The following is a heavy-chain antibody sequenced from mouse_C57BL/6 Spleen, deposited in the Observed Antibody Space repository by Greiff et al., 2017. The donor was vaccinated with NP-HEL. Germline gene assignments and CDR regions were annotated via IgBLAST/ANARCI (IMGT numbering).Heavy chain of an antibody. V-gene: IGHV5-17*01. CDR2: ISSGSSTI. Sequence: EVQGVESGGCLVKPGGSLKLSCAASGFTFSDYGMHWVRQAPEKGLAWVAYISSGSSTIYYADTVKGRFTISRDNAKNTLFLQMTSLRSEDTAMYYCARDTTVVSYWYFDVWGTGTTVTVSS. D-gene: IGHD1-1*01. CDR1: GFTFSDYG. J-gene: IGHJ1*03. CDR3: ARDTTVVSYWYFDV.